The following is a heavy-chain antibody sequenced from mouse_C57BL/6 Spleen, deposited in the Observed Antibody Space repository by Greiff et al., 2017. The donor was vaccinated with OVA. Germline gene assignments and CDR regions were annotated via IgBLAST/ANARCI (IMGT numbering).Heavy chain of an antibody. CDR2: IDPENGDT. J-gene: IGHJ3*01. CDR3: TTEAGFAY. CDR1: GFNIKDDY. V-gene: IGHV14-4*01. Sequence: VQLQQSGAELVRPGASVKLSCTASGFNIKDDYMHWVKQRPEQGLEWIGWIDPENGDTEYASKFQGKATITADKYSNTAYLQLSSLTSEDTAVYYWTTEAGFAYWGQGTLVTVSA.